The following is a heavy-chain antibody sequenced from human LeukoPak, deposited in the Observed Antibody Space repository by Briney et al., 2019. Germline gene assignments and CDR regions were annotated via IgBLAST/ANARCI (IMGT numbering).Heavy chain of an antibody. Sequence: ASVKVSCKASRYTFTGYYMHWVRQAPGQGLEWMGWINPNSGGTNYAQKFQGRVTMTRDTSISTAYMELSRLRSDDTAVYYCAREGPGGYEFDPWGQGTLVTVSS. CDR3: AREGPGGYEFDP. V-gene: IGHV1-2*02. D-gene: IGHD5-12*01. CDR2: INPNSGGT. J-gene: IGHJ5*02. CDR1: RYTFTGYY.